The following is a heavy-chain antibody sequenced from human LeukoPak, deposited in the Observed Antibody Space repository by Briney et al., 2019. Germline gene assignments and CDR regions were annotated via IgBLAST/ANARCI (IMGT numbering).Heavy chain of an antibody. CDR1: GGSVSSGSYY. CDR2: IYYSGST. CDR3: ARNQQPSPYYGMDV. J-gene: IGHJ6*02. V-gene: IGHV4-61*01. Sequence: PSETLSLTCTVSGGSVSSGSYYWSWIRQPPGKGLEWIGYIYYSGSTNYDPSLKSRVTIPVDTSKNQFSLKLSSVTAADTAVYYCARNQQPSPYYGMDVWGQGTTVTVSS. D-gene: IGHD6-13*01.